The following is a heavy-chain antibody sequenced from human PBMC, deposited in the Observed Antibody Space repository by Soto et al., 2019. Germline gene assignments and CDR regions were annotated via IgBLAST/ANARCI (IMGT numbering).Heavy chain of an antibody. V-gene: IGHV1-69*02. J-gene: IGHJ3*02. Sequence: GASVKVSCKASGGTFSSYTISWVRQAPGQGLEWMGRIIPILGIANYAQKFQGRVTITADKSTSTAYMELSSLRSEDTAVYYCVIYCSSTSCDAFDSWGQGKMVTFSS. CDR1: GGTFSSYT. CDR2: IIPILGIA. D-gene: IGHD2-2*01. CDR3: VIYCSSTSCDAFDS.